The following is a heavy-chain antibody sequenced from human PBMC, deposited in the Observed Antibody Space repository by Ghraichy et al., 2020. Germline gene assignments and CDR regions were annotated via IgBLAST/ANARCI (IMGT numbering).Heavy chain of an antibody. Sequence: SQTLSLTCTVSGGSISSSSYYWGWIRQPPGKGLEWIGSIYYSGITYYNPSLKSRVTISVDTSKNQFSLKLSSVTVADTAVYYCARQTAGERLVLEDWGQGTLVT. CDR1: GGSISSSSYY. V-gene: IGHV4-39*01. CDR3: ARQTAGERLVLED. D-gene: IGHD6-19*01. CDR2: IYYSGIT. J-gene: IGHJ4*02.